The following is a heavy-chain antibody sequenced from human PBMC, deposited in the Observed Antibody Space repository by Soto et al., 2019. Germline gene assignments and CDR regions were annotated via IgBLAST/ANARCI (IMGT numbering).Heavy chain of an antibody. CDR2: IYWDDDK. CDR3: AHRRDEGLLWFGELAYFDY. D-gene: IGHD3-10*01. V-gene: IGHV2-5*02. Sequence: KESGPTLVKPTQTLTLTCTFSGFSLSTSGVGVGWIRQPPGKALEWLALIYWDDDKRYSPSLKSRLTITKETSKNQVVLTMTNIDPVDTATYYCAHRRDEGLLWFGELAYFDYWGQGTLVTVSS. CDR1: GFSLSTSGVG. J-gene: IGHJ4*02.